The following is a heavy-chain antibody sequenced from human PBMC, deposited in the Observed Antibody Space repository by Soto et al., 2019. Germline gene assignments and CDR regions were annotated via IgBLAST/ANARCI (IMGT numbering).Heavy chain of an antibody. CDR1: GGSISSYY. CDR3: ARRYGASFDY. V-gene: IGHV4-59*01. J-gene: IGHJ4*02. D-gene: IGHD4-17*01. Sequence: SETLSLTCTDSGGSISSYYWSWIRQPPGKGLEWIGYIYYSGSTNYNPSLKSRVTISVDTSKNQFPLKLSSVTAADTAVYYCARRYGASFDYWGQGTLVTVSS. CDR2: IYYSGST.